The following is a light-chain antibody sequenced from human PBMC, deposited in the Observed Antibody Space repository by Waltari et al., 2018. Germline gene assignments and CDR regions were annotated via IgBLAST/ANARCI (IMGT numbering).Light chain of an antibody. CDR2: EVN. Sequence: QSALTQTASVSGSPGQSITISCTGTRSDVGTYDVVSWYQQYPGKAPKLIIYEVNKWPPGISHHSSGSKSGDTASLTISGLQADDEATYYCCSYAGGDAWVFGGGTQVTVL. CDR1: RSDVGTYDV. V-gene: IGLV2-23*02. CDR3: CSYAGGDAWV. J-gene: IGLJ3*02.